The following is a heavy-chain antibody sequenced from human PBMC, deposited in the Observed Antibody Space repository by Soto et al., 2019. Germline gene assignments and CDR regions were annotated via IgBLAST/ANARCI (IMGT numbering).Heavy chain of an antibody. J-gene: IGHJ4*02. CDR2: ISSNGGST. CDR1: GFTFSSYA. V-gene: IGHV3-64D*06. Sequence: GGSLRLSCSASGFTFSSYAMHWVRQAPGKGLGYVSAISSNGGSTYYADSVKGRFTISRDNSKNTLYLQMSSLRAEDTAVYYCVKVPTWAEAAHGWGQGTLVTVSS. CDR3: VKVPTWAEAAHG. D-gene: IGHD6-6*01.